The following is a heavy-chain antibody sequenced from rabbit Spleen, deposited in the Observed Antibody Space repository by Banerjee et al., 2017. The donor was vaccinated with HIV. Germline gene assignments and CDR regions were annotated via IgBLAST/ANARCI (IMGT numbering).Heavy chain of an antibody. CDR1: GIDFSNKYY. V-gene: IGHV1S40*01. Sequence: QSLEESGGDLVKPGASLTLTCKASGIDFSNKYYMCWVRQAPGKGLELIACIYAGDGSTDYASWAKGRFTIAKISSITVDLKMTGLTAADTATYFCARDTGSSFSSYGMDLWGPGTLVTVS. CDR2: IYAGDGST. CDR3: ARDTGSSFSSYGMDL. D-gene: IGHD8-1*01. J-gene: IGHJ6*01.